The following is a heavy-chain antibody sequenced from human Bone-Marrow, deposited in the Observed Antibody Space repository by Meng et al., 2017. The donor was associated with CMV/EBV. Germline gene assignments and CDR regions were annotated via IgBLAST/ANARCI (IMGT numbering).Heavy chain of an antibody. V-gene: IGHV3-7*01. CDR3: ARLLAANYKGPIEY. CDR2: IKQDGSEK. Sequence: GESLKISCAASGFTFSSYWMSWVRQAPGKGLEWVANIKQDGSEKYYVDSVKGRFTISRDNAKNSLYLQMNSLRAEDTAVYDCARLLAANYKGPIEYWGQGTLVTVAS. J-gene: IGHJ4*02. CDR1: GFTFSSYW. D-gene: IGHD2-15*01.